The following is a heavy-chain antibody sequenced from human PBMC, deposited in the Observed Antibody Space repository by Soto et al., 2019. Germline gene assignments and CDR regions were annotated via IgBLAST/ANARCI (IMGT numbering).Heavy chain of an antibody. CDR3: ARDYYDFWSGYPNWFDP. V-gene: IGHV1-18*01. CDR2: ISAYNGNT. J-gene: IGHJ5*02. D-gene: IGHD3-3*01. Sequence: ASVKVSCKASGYTFTSYGISWVRQAPGQGLEWMGWISAYNGNTNYAQKLQGRVTMTTDTSTSTAYMELRSLRSDDTAVYYCARDYYDFWSGYPNWFDPWGQGTMGTVSS. CDR1: GYTFTSYG.